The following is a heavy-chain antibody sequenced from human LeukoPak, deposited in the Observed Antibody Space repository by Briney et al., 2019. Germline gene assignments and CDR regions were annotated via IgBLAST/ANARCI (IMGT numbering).Heavy chain of an antibody. J-gene: IGHJ4*02. CDR3: ARRRDFIDY. Sequence: GGSLRLSCAASRFTLSDYYMSWIRQAPGKGLEWVSYSSSSGSTIYYADSVKGRFAISRDNAKNSLYLQMNSLRAEDTAVYYCARRRDFIDYWGQGTLVTVSS. CDR2: SSSSGSTI. V-gene: IGHV3-11*01. D-gene: IGHD3/OR15-3a*01. CDR1: RFTLSDYY.